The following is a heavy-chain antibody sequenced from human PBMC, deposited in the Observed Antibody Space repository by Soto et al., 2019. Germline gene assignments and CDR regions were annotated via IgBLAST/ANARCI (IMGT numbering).Heavy chain of an antibody. CDR1: GFTFSSSA. V-gene: IGHV3-23*01. CDR3: AKGPTIFGVVIIFEYYYGMDV. J-gene: IGHJ6*02. CDR2: ISGGGGST. Sequence: EVQLLESGGDLVQPGGSLRLSCAASGFTFSSSAMSWVRQAPGRGLEWVSAISGGGGSTYYADSVKGRFTISRDNSKNTLYLQMSGLRAEDTAVYSCAKGPTIFGVVIIFEYYYGMDVWGQGTPVTVSS. D-gene: IGHD3-3*01.